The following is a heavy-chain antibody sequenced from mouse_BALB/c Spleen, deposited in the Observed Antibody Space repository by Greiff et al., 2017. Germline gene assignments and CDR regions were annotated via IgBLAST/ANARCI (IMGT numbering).Heavy chain of an antibody. CDR2: IYPGDGDT. CDR1: GYAFSSYW. Sequence: QVQLKESGAELVRPGSSVKISCKASGYAFSSYWMNWVKQRPGQGLEWIGQIYPGDGDTNYNGKFKGKATLTADKSSSTAYMQLSSLTSEDSAVYFCARSLITTAPPWFAYWGQGTLVTVSA. D-gene: IGHD1-2*01. J-gene: IGHJ3*01. V-gene: IGHV1-80*01. CDR3: ARSLITTAPPWFAY.